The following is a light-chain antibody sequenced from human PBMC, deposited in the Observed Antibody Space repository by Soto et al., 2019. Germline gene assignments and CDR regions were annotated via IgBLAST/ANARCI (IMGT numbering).Light chain of an antibody. J-gene: IGLJ1*01. Sequence: QSVLTQPAAVSGSPGQSITISCAGTSSDVGGYNYVSWYQQHPGKAPKLMIYDVNNRPSGVSSRFSGSKSGNTASLIISGLQTEDEADYYCCAYSTSGTHVFGTGTKVTVL. CDR1: SSDVGGYNY. V-gene: IGLV2-14*03. CDR2: DVN. CDR3: CAYSTSGTHV.